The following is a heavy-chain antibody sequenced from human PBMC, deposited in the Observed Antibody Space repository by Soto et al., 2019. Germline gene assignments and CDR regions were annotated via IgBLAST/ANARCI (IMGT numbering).Heavy chain of an antibody. D-gene: IGHD3-10*01. J-gene: IGHJ4*02. Sequence: EVQLVESGGGLVQPGGSLRLSCAASGFTFSTYCMTWGRQAPGEGLEWVANIKQDGSEKYYVDSVKGRFTISRDNAKNSLYLQMNSLKAADTAVYYCARGRAAHPGEDWGQGTLVTVSS. CDR1: GFTFSTYC. CDR2: IKQDGSEK. CDR3: ARGRAAHPGED. V-gene: IGHV3-7*05.